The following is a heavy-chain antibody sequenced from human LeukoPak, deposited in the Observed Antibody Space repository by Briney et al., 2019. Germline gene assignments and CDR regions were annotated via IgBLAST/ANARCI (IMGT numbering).Heavy chain of an antibody. V-gene: IGHV1-69*04. CDR1: GSTFTGYY. J-gene: IGHJ4*02. CDR3: ARETMVRGLIIDY. CDR2: IIPILGIA. Sequence: ASVKLSCKASGSTFTGYYMHWVRQAPGQGLEGMGRIIPILGIANYAQKFQGRVTITADKSTSTAYMELSSLRSEDTAVYYCARETMVRGLIIDYWGQGTLVTVSS. D-gene: IGHD3-10*01.